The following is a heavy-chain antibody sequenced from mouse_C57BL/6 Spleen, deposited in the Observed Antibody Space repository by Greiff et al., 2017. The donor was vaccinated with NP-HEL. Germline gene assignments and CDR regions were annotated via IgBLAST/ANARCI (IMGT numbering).Heavy chain of an antibody. Sequence: LVESGAELVRPGASVTLSCKASGYTFTDYEMHWVKQTPVHGLAWIGAIDPETGGTAYNQKFKGKAILTAAKSSSTAYMELRSLTSEDAAVYYCTDGSWFAYWGQGTLVTVSA. D-gene: IGHD2-3*01. CDR2: IDPETGGT. CDR1: GYTFTDYE. CDR3: TDGSWFAY. V-gene: IGHV1-15*01. J-gene: IGHJ3*01.